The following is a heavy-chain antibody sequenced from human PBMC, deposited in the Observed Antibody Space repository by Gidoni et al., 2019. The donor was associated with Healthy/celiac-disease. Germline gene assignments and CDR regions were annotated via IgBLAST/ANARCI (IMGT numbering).Heavy chain of an antibody. CDR1: GFTFSRYS. CDR3: ARDGSGSYYNGGYYFDY. Sequence: VQLVESGGGLVKPGGSLRLSCAASGFTFSRYSMNWVRQAPGKGLEWVSSISSSSSYIYYADSVKGRFTISRDNAKNSLYLQMNSLRAEDTAVYYCARDGSGSYYNGGYYFDYWGQGTLVTVSS. V-gene: IGHV3-21*01. D-gene: IGHD3-10*01. CDR2: ISSSSSYI. J-gene: IGHJ4*02.